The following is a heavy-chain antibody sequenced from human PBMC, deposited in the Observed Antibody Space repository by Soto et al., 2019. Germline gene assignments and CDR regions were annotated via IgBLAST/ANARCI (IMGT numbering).Heavy chain of an antibody. CDR1: GLTLKSQS. Sequence: EVLLAESGGGLIQPGGSLRLSCATSGLTLKSQSLTWVRQAPGKGLEWVANINQDGGEKSYVDSVKGRFTISRDNAKTSLYLQMNSLRAEDTAVYYCAGGYSYGYSLVYWGQGTLVSVSS. J-gene: IGHJ4*02. D-gene: IGHD5-18*01. CDR2: INQDGGEK. CDR3: AGGYSYGYSLVY. V-gene: IGHV3-7*04.